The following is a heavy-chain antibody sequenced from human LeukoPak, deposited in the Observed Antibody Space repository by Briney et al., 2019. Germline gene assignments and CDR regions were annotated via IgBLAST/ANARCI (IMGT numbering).Heavy chain of an antibody. Sequence: GASVKVSCKASGGTFSSYAISWVRQAPGQGLEWMGGIIPIFGTANYAQKFQGRVTITADESTSTAYMELSSLRSEDTAVYYCAVVPAAISGWFDPWGQGTLVTVSS. V-gene: IGHV1-69*13. CDR3: AVVPAAISGWFDP. CDR1: GGTFSSYA. D-gene: IGHD2-2*02. CDR2: IIPIFGTA. J-gene: IGHJ5*02.